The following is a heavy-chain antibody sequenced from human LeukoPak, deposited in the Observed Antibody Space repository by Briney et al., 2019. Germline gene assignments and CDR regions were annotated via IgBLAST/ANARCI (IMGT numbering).Heavy chain of an antibody. CDR2: IIPIFGTA. CDR3: ARRGPYCYDSAGPPTNYYYMDV. J-gene: IGHJ6*03. V-gene: IGHV1-69*06. Sequence: GSSVKVSCKASGGTFSSYAISWVRQAPGQGLEWMGGIIPIFGTANYAQKFQGRVTITADKSTSTAYMELSRLRSEDTAVYYCARRGPYCYDSAGPPTNYYYMDVWGKGTTVTVSS. D-gene: IGHD3-22*01. CDR1: GGTFSSYA.